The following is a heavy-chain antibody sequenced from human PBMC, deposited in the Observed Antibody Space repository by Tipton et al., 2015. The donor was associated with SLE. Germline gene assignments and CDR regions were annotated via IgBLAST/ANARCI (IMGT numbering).Heavy chain of an antibody. J-gene: IGHJ6*03. V-gene: IGHV4-39*07. D-gene: IGHD2-8*01. CDR1: GGSISNSDYF. CDR3: ARESFTNDFYYYMDV. Sequence: TLSLTCTVSGGSISNSDYFWGWVRQSPEKGLEWIGIIHYSGTTNYNPSLESRVTISVDTSKNQFSLQSTSVTAADTAIYYCARESFTNDFYYYMDVWGKGTTVTVSS. CDR2: IHYSGTT.